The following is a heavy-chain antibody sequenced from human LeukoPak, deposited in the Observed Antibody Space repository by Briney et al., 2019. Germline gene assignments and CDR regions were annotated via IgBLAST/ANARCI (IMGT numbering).Heavy chain of an antibody. CDR3: ARPSHPKTNGWYYFFGMDV. CDR2: ISYDGSNK. J-gene: IGHJ6*02. D-gene: IGHD6-19*01. V-gene: IGHV3-30-3*01. CDR1: GFTFSSYA. Sequence: GGSLRLSCAASGFTFSSYAIHWARQAPGKGLEWVAVISYDGSNKYYADSVKGRFTISRDNSKNTLYLQMNSLRVEDTAVYYCARPSHPKTNGWYYFFGMDVWGQGTTVTVSS.